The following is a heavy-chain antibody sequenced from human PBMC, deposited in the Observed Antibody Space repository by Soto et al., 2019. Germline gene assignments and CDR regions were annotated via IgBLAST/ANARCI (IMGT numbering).Heavy chain of an antibody. Sequence: PSETLSLTCTVSGGSISSYYWSWIRQPPGKGLEWIGYIYYSGSTNYNPSLKSRVTISVDTSKNQFSLKLSSVTAADTAVYYCESDPPEVAFDIRGQATMVTVSS. J-gene: IGHJ3*02. CDR3: ESDPPEVAFDI. CDR2: IYYSGST. CDR1: GGSISSYY. V-gene: IGHV4-59*01.